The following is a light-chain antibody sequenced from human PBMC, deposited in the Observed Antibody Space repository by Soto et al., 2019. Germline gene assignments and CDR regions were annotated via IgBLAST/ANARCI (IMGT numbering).Light chain of an antibody. CDR3: QQRSNWPCT. CDR2: GAF. Sequence: EIVLTQSPGTLSLSPGERATLSCRASQSVNSNFLAWYQQKPGQAPRLLIYGAFTRATGFPARFSGSGSGTDFTLTITSLQSEDFAVYYCQQRSNWPCTFGQGTRLEIK. CDR1: QSVNSNF. J-gene: IGKJ5*01. V-gene: IGKV3D-20*02.